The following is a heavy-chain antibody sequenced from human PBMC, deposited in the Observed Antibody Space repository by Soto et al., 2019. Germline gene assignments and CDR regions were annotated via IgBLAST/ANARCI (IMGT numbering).Heavy chain of an antibody. CDR2: IDPSGGST. V-gene: IGHV1-46*01. CDR3: ARDYRIFGVVIIPPWIPYYYYYGMDV. D-gene: IGHD3-3*02. Sequence: ASVKVSCKASGYTFTNYHMHGVRQAPGQGFEWMGMIDPSGGSTSYAQKFQGRVTMTRDTSTSTVYMELSSLRSEDTAVYYCARDYRIFGVVIIPPWIPYYYYYGMDVWGQGTTVTVSS. J-gene: IGHJ6*02. CDR1: GYTFTNYH.